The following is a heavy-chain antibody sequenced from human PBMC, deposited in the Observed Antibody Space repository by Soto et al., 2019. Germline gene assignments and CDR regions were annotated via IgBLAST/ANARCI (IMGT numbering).Heavy chain of an antibody. D-gene: IGHD2-15*01. J-gene: IGHJ6*02. V-gene: IGHV1-69*12. CDR2: IIPIFGTA. Sequence: QVQLVQSGAEVKKPGSSVKVSCTASGGTFSSYAISWVRQAPGQGLEWMGGIIPIFGTANYAEKFQGRVTITADESTSTAYMELSILRSEDTAVYYCAREGIRDIVVVVAATLGGMDVWGQGTTVTVSS. CDR1: GGTFSSYA. CDR3: AREGIRDIVVVVAATLGGMDV.